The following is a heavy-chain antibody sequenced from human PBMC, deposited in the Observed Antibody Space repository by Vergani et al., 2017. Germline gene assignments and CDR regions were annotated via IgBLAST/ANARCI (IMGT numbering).Heavy chain of an antibody. CDR2: MSRSSSTI. CDR3: ARQSRDVFCTNGVCPLGY. J-gene: IGHJ4*02. CDR1: GPPFSIYA. V-gene: IGHV3-48*01. D-gene: IGHD2-8*01. Sequence: EVQLVESGGGLVQPGGSLRLSCAASGPPFSIYAMNWVRPAPGKGLEWVSYMSRSSSTIYYADSVKGRFTISRDNAKNSLHLLMNNLRAEDTAVYYCARQSRDVFCTNGVCPLGYWGQGALVTVSS.